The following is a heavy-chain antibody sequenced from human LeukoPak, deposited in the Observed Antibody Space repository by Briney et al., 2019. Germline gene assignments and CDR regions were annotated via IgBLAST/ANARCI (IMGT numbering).Heavy chain of an antibody. Sequence: SQTLSLTCAISGDSVSSNSAAWNWIRQSPSRGLEWLGRTYYRSKWYNDYVVSVKSRITITPDASKIQFSLQLNSVTPEDTAVYYCARDRGWSDALDIWGQGTMVTVSS. CDR2: TYYRSKWYN. J-gene: IGHJ3*02. CDR3: ARDRGWSDALDI. D-gene: IGHD6-19*01. CDR1: GDSVSSNSAA. V-gene: IGHV6-1*01.